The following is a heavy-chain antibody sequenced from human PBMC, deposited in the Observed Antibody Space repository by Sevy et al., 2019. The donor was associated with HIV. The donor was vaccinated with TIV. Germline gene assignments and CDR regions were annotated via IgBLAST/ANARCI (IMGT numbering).Heavy chain of an antibody. CDR3: AREPPRYCSGGSCYTYPDY. Sequence: GGSLRLSCAASGFTFDDYGMSWVRHAPGKGLEWVSGINWNGGSTGYADSVKGRFTISRDNAKNSLYLQMNSLRAEDTALYYCAREPPRYCSGGSCYTYPDYWGQGTLVTVSS. CDR2: INWNGGST. V-gene: IGHV3-20*04. CDR1: GFTFDDYG. D-gene: IGHD2-15*01. J-gene: IGHJ4*02.